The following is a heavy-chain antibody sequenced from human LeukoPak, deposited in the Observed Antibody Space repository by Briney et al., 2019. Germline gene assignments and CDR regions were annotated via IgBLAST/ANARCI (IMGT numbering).Heavy chain of an antibody. J-gene: IGHJ6*04. CDR1: EFTFSSYA. CDR2: ISYDGRNK. D-gene: IGHD6-19*01. V-gene: IGHV3-30*04. CDR3: ARDREWSRVYQYMDV. Sequence: PGGSLRLSCAASEFTFSSYAMHWVRQAPGKGLEWVAVISYDGRNKYYPDSVKGRFTISRDNSKNTLYPQMNSLRAEDTAVYYCARDREWSRVYQYMDVWGKGTTVTVSS.